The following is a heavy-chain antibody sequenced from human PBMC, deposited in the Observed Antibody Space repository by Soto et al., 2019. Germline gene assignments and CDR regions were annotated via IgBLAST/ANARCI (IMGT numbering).Heavy chain of an antibody. J-gene: IGHJ4*02. CDR3: AITGAGYYIV. V-gene: IGHV3-53*01. CDR1: GFTVSSNY. Sequence: VGSLRLSCAASGFTVSSNYLSRVRQAPGKGLEWVSVIFSADNTHYADSVKGRFTISRDNSKNTVFLQMNSLRAEDTAVYYCAITGAGYYIVWGQGTPVTVSS. D-gene: IGHD3-3*01. CDR2: IFSADNT.